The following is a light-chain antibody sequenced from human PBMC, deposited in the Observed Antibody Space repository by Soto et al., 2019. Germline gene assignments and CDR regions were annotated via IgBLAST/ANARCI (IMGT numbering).Light chain of an antibody. CDR3: QQNYDTPFT. CDR1: QSISSY. J-gene: IGKJ3*01. Sequence: DIQMTQSPSSLSASVGDSVTITCRASQSISSYLNWYQQQPEKAPKLLIYAASRLQSGVPSRFSGSKSGTDFTLTISSLQPEDYATYYCQQNYDTPFTFGPGTKVNIK. CDR2: AAS. V-gene: IGKV1-39*01.